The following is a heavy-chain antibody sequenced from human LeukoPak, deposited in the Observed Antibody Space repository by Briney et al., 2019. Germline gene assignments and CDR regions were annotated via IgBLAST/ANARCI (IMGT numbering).Heavy chain of an antibody. CDR2: ISYDGSNK. J-gene: IGHJ4*02. V-gene: IGHV3-30*18. CDR3: ANRYCSGGSCDYYFDY. Sequence: GGSLRLSCAASGFTFSSYGMHWVRRAPGKGLEWVAVISYDGSNKYYADSVKGRFTISRDNSKNTLYLQMNSLRAEDTAVYYCANRYCSGGSCDYYFDYWGQGTLVTVSS. D-gene: IGHD2-15*01. CDR1: GFTFSSYG.